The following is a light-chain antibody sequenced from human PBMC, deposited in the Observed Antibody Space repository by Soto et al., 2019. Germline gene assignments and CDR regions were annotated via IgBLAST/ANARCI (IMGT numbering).Light chain of an antibody. V-gene: IGKV3-15*01. CDR2: GAS. CDR3: QQYNNWPRT. CDR1: QSVSSN. Sequence: EIVMTQSPATLSVSPGERATLSCRASQSVSSNLAWYQQKPGQAPRLLIYGASTRATGIPARFSGSGSAAEFTLTISSLQSDDLAVYYCQQYNNWPRTFGQGTELEIK. J-gene: IGKJ2*01.